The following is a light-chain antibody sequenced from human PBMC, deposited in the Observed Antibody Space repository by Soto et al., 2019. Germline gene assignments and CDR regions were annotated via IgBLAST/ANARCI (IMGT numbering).Light chain of an antibody. Sequence: VMTHSPGTLSVSPGDIATLSFRAIQRIGSYLAWYQQKPCQAPRLLIYHTSTRATGVPARFIGSASGTEFTLTITSLQSEDSAVYYCQQYGTSEIIFGQGTRLDI. CDR2: HTS. CDR3: QQYGTSEII. V-gene: IGKV3-15*01. CDR1: QRIGSY. J-gene: IGKJ5*01.